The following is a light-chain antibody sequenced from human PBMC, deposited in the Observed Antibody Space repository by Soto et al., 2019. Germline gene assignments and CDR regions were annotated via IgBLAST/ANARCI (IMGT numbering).Light chain of an antibody. CDR2: DAS. V-gene: IGKV3-11*01. CDR3: QQRSNWTPT. Sequence: EILMTQSPATLSVPPGERATLSCRASQSVSSNLAWYQQKPGQAPRLLIYDASNRATGIPARFSGSGYGTDFTLTISSLEHEDFAVYYCQQRSNWTPTFGHGTQVDIK. J-gene: IGKJ1*01. CDR1: QSVSSN.